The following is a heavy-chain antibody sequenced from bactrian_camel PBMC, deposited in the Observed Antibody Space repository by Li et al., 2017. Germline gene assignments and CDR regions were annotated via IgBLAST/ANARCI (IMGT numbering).Heavy chain of an antibody. D-gene: IGHD5*01. CDR3: AAQAYGGCWGTTYNY. CDR1: RMTYC. J-gene: IGHJ4*01. V-gene: IGHV3S63*01. CDR2: IRTTGGIAT. Sequence: VQLVESGGGSAPVEGSLRLSCAISRMTYCTAWFRQAPGKEREAVAAIRTTGGIATYYSDAVRGRFTISRDNAKSTISLQMTSLQPEDTAMYYCAAQAYGGCWGTTYNYWGQGTQVTVS.